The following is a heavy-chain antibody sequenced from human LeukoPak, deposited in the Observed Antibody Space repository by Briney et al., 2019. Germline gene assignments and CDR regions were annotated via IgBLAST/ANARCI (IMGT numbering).Heavy chain of an antibody. D-gene: IGHD1-26*01. Sequence: PGGSLRLSCAASGFTFSSYSMNWVRQAPGKGLEWVSSISSSSYIYYADSVKGRFTISRDNAKNSLYLQMNSLRAEDTAVYYCARGGSYYYGMDVWGQGTTVTVSS. V-gene: IGHV3-21*01. CDR2: ISSSSYI. CDR1: GFTFSSYS. CDR3: ARGGSYYYGMDV. J-gene: IGHJ6*02.